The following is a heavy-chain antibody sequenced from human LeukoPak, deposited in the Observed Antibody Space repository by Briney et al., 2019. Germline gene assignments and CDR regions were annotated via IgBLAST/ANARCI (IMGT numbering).Heavy chain of an antibody. V-gene: IGHV1-69*04. CDR3: ARDYRDYYDSSGYSPWGMDV. CDR2: IIPILGIA. Sequence: SVKVSCKASGGTFSSYAISWVRQAPGQGLEWMGRIIPILGIANYAQKFQGRVTITADKSTSTAYMELSSLRSEDTAVYYCARDYRDYYDSSGYSPWGMDVWGQGTTVTVSS. J-gene: IGHJ6*02. D-gene: IGHD3-22*01. CDR1: GGTFSSYA.